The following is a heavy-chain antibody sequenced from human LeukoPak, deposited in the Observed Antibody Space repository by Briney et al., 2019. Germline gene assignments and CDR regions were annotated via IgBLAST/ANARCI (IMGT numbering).Heavy chain of an antibody. Sequence: PGGSLRLSCAASGFTFSSYNMNWVRQAPGKGLERVSSITSSSTYIYYADSVKGRLTISRDNARNSLSLQMNSLRAEDTAVYYCARDPYSGSYGNEYYYYMDVWGKGTTVTISS. V-gene: IGHV3-21*01. J-gene: IGHJ6*03. CDR2: ITSSSTYI. CDR1: GFTFSSYN. CDR3: ARDPYSGSYGNEYYYYMDV. D-gene: IGHD1-26*01.